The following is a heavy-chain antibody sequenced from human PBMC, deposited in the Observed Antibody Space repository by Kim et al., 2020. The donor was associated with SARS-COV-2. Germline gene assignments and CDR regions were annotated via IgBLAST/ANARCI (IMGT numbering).Heavy chain of an antibody. CDR1: GGSISSYY. V-gene: IGHV4-59*13. CDR3: ARGILYHPTGWFDP. J-gene: IGHJ5*02. CDR2: IYYSGST. D-gene: IGHD2-8*01. Sequence: SETLSLTCTVSGGSISSYYWSWIRQPPGKGLEWIGYIYYSGSTNYNPSLKSRVTISVDTSKNQFSLKLSSVTAADTAVYYCARGILYHPTGWFDPWGQGTLVIVSS.